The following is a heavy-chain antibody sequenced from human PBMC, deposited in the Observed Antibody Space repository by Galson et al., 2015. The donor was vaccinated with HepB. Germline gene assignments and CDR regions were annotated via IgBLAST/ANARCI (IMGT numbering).Heavy chain of an antibody. CDR2: INPNSGGT. CDR3: ARDADLGAVELGSSY. V-gene: IGHV1-2*02. J-gene: IGHJ4*02. Sequence: SVKVSCKASGYTFTGYYMHWVRQAPGQGLEWMGWINPNSGGTNYAQKFQGRVTMTRDTSISTAYMELSRLRSDDTAVYYCARDADLGAVELGSSYWGQGTLVTVSS. CDR1: GYTFTGYY. D-gene: IGHD1-26*01.